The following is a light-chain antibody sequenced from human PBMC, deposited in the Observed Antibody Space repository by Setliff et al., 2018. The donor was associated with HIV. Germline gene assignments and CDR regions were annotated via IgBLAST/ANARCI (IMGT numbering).Light chain of an antibody. CDR3: CSYAGSPYV. V-gene: IGLV2-11*01. CDR2: DVD. CDR1: SSDVGGYSL. J-gene: IGLJ1*01. Sequence: QSALTQPRSVSGSPGQSVTFSCTATSSDVGGYSLVSWYQQHPDKAPRLIIYDVDKRPSGVPDRFSGSKSGDTASLTISNLQSEDEADYYCCSYAGSPYVFGSGTKV.